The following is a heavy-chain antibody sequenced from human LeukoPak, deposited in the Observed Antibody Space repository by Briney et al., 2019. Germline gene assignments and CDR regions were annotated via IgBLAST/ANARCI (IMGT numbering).Heavy chain of an antibody. V-gene: IGHV3-21*01. Sequence: PGGSLRLSCAASGFTFSSYSMNWVHQAPGKGLEWVSSISSSSSYIYYADSVKGRFTISRDNAKNSLYLQMNSLRAEDTAVYYCARGLNSSSWEPLDYWGQGTLVTVSS. CDR2: ISSSSSYI. D-gene: IGHD6-13*01. J-gene: IGHJ4*02. CDR3: ARGLNSSSWEPLDY. CDR1: GFTFSSYS.